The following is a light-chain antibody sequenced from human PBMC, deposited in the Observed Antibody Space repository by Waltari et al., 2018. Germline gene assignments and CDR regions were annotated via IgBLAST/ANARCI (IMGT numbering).Light chain of an antibody. Sequence: QSVLTQPPSVSAAPGQKVTISCSGSSSNIGSHYVFWYQQLPRTAPKLLIYDNKKRPSGIAYRFSGAKSGTSATLGLTGLQTGDEADYYCATWDDSLSAVVFGGGTKLAVL. CDR3: ATWDDSLSAVV. CDR1: SSNIGSHY. V-gene: IGLV1-51*01. J-gene: IGLJ2*01. CDR2: DNK.